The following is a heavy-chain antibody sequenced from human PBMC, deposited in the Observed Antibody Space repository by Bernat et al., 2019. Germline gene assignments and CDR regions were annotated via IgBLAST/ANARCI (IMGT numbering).Heavy chain of an antibody. V-gene: IGHV5-51*01. D-gene: IGHD3-22*01. Sequence: EVQLVQSGAEVKKPGESLKISCKGSGYSFTSYWIAWVRQMPGKGLEWMGIIYPGVSATKYSPPFQGQVTISADKSITTAYLQWSSLKASDTAMYYCARLSDYDTRGSDFDYWGQGTLVTVSS. CDR1: GYSFTSYW. CDR3: ARLSDYDTRGSDFDY. CDR2: IYPGVSAT. J-gene: IGHJ4*02.